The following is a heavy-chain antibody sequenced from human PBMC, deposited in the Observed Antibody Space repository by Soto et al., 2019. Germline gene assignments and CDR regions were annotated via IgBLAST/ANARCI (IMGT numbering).Heavy chain of an antibody. D-gene: IGHD2-2*01. CDR3: AKDGGAVVPAAIRPLDY. V-gene: IGHV3-9*01. CDR2: ISWNSGSI. Sequence: GGSLRLSCAASGFTFDDYAMHWVRQAPGKGLEWVSGISWNSGSIGYADSVKGRFTISRDNAKNSLYLQMNSLRAEDTALYYCAKDGGAVVPAAIRPLDYWGQGTLVTVSS. J-gene: IGHJ4*02. CDR1: GFTFDDYA.